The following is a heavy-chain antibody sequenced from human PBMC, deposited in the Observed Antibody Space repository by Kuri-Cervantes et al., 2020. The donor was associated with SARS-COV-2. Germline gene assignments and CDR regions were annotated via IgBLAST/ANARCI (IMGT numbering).Heavy chain of an antibody. CDR2: IIPIFGTA. J-gene: IGHJ3*02. CDR3: ARGYGDQPYEYDAFDI. V-gene: IGHV1-69*05. D-gene: IGHD4-17*01. CDR1: GYTFTGYY. Sequence: SVKVSCKASGYTFTGYYMHWVRQAPGQGLEWMGGIIPIFGTANYAQKFQGRVTITTDESTSTAYMELSSLRSEDTAVYYCARGYGDQPYEYDAFDIWGQGTMVTVSS.